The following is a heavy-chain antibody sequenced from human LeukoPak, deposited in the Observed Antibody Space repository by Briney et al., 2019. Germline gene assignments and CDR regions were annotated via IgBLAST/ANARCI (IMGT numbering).Heavy chain of an antibody. CDR1: GFTFSSYA. D-gene: IGHD5-18*01. CDR2: ISYDGGNK. V-gene: IGHV3-30*04. Sequence: GGSLRLSCAASGFTFSSYAMHWVRQAPGKGLEWVAVISYDGGNKYYADSVKGRFTISRDNSMNTLYLQMNSLRAEDTAVYYCAREMWIQLWFDAFDIWGQGTMVTVSS. CDR3: AREMWIQLWFDAFDI. J-gene: IGHJ3*02.